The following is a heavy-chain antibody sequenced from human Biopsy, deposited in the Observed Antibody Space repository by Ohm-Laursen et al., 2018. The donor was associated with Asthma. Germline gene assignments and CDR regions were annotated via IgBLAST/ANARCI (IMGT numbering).Heavy chain of an antibody. J-gene: IGHJ4*02. CDR2: MYHSGSP. Sequence: TLSLTCTVSGGSITSSSYYWGWIRQPPGKGMEWIGSMYHSGSPYYHPSLKSRATISVDTSKNQLSLEMSSVTAADTAVYFCVRHQYSSSWSTFDYWGQGALVTVSS. CDR3: VRHQYSSSWSTFDY. D-gene: IGHD3-22*01. CDR1: GGSITSSSYY. V-gene: IGHV4-39*01.